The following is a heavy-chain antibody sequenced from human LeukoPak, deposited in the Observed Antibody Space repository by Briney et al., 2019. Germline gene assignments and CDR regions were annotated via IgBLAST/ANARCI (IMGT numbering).Heavy chain of an antibody. D-gene: IGHD3-10*01. CDR3: AKDTNLLWFGEPDAFDI. CDR1: GFTFSSYG. CDR2: IRYDGSNK. J-gene: IGHJ3*02. V-gene: IGHV3-30*02. Sequence: PGGSLRLSCAASGFTFSSYGMHWVRQAPGKGLEWVAFIRYDGSNKYYADSVKGRFTISRDNSKNTLYLQMNSLRAEDTAVYYCAKDTNLLWFGEPDAFDIWGQGTMVTVSS.